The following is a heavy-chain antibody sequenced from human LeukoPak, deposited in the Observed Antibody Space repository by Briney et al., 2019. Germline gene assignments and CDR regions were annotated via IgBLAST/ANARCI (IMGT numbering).Heavy chain of an antibody. D-gene: IGHD5-18*01. CDR2: ISGSTGRT. CDR1: GFTFSTYA. V-gene: IGHV3-23*01. Sequence: PGGSLRLSCAASGFTFSTYAMSWVRQAPGKGLEWVSAISGSTGRTYYADSVKGRFTISRDNAKNSLYLQMNSLRAEDTAVYYCARVRRDGYSYGYSDYWGQGTLVTVSS. CDR3: ARVRRDGYSYGYSDY. J-gene: IGHJ4*02.